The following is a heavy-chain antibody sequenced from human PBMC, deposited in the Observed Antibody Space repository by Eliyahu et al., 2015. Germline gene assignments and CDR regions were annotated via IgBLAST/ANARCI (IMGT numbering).Heavy chain of an antibody. CDR2: IYYSGST. CDR3: ARHRGYDRNWFDP. V-gene: IGHV4-59*08. J-gene: IGHJ5*02. CDR1: GGSISSYY. Sequence: QVQLQESGPGLVKPSETLSLTCPVSGGSISSYYWSWIRQPPGKGLEWIGYIYYSGSTNYNPSLKSRVTISVDTSKNQFSLKLSSVTAADTAVYYCARHRGYDRNWFDPWGQGTLVTVSS. D-gene: IGHD5-12*01.